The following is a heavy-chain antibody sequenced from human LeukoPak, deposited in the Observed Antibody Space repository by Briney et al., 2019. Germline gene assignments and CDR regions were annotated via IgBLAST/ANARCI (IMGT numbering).Heavy chain of an antibody. CDR2: IRSKAYGGTT. D-gene: IGHD1-14*01. J-gene: IGHJ6*03. V-gene: IGHV3-49*04. Sequence: GGSLRLSCTASGFTFGDYAMSWVRQAPGKGLEGVGFIRSKAYGGTTEYAASVKGRFTISRDDSKSIAYLQMNSLKTEDTAVYYCTRDLPPEDRENYYYYMGVWGKGTTVTISS. CDR3: TRDLPPEDRENYYYYMGV. CDR1: GFTFGDYA.